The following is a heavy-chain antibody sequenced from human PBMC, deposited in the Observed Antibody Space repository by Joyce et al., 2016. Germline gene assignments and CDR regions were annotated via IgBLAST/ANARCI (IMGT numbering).Heavy chain of an antibody. V-gene: IGHV3-53*01. CDR1: GFTVSNNS. J-gene: IGHJ4*01. CDR2: IYSCGDT. Sequence: EVQLVESGGGLIQRGGSLRLSCAAAGFTVSNNSMTWVRRAPGKGVGWVSFIYSCGDTYYADSVKGRFTISRDKNTLYLQMNSLRVEDTAVYYCARVPGFHWGQGTLVTVSS. CDR3: ARVPGFH.